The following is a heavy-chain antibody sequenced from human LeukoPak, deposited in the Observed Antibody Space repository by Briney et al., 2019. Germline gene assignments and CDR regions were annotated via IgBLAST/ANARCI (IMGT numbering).Heavy chain of an antibody. V-gene: IGHV4-34*01. CDR1: GGSFSGYY. Sequence: PSETLSLTCAVSGGSFSGYYWSWIRQPPGKGLEWIGEINHSGSTNYNPSLKSRVTISVDTSKNQFSLKLSSVTAADTAVYYCARGAAVAPYDYWGQGTLVTVSS. CDR3: ARGAAVAPYDY. CDR2: INHSGST. J-gene: IGHJ4*02. D-gene: IGHD6-19*01.